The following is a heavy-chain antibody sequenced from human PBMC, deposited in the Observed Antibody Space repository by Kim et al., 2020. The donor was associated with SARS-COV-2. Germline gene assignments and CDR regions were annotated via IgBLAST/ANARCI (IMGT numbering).Heavy chain of an antibody. J-gene: IGHJ6*02. CDR1: GYTFTSYG. D-gene: IGHD3-9*01. Sequence: ASVKVSCKASGYTFTSYGISWVRQAPGQGLEWMGWISAYNGNTNYAQKLQGRVTMTTDTSTSTAYMELRSLRSDDTAVYYCARRPDYDILTGYYTYYYGMDVWGQGTTVTVSS. V-gene: IGHV1-18*01. CDR3: ARRPDYDILTGYYTYYYGMDV. CDR2: ISAYNGNT.